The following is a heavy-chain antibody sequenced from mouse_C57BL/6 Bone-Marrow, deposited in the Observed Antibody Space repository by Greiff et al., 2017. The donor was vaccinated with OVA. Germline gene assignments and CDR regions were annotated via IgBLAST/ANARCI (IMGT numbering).Heavy chain of an antibody. V-gene: IGHV1-76*01. Sequence: QVQLQQSGAELVRPGASVKLSCKASGYSFTDYYINWVKQRPGQGLEWIARIYPGSGNTYYNEKFKGQATLTAEKSSSTAYMQLSSLTSEDSAVYFCARRADYYGSSLDYWGQGTTLTVSS. CDR1: GYSFTDYY. J-gene: IGHJ2*01. D-gene: IGHD1-1*01. CDR2: IYPGSGNT. CDR3: ARRADYYGSSLDY.